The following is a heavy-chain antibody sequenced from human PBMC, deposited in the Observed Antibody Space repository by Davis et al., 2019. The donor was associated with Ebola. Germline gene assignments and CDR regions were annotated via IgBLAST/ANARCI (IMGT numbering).Heavy chain of an antibody. CDR2: INSSSSYI. D-gene: IGHD6-25*01. CDR3: ARDLVQQRPFDY. Sequence: GESLKTSCAASGFTFSSYSMNWVRQAPGKGLEWVSSINSSSSYIYYADSVKGRFTISRDNAKNSLYLQMNSLRAEDTAVYYCARDLVQQRPFDYWGQGTLVTVSS. V-gene: IGHV3-21*01. CDR1: GFTFSSYS. J-gene: IGHJ4*02.